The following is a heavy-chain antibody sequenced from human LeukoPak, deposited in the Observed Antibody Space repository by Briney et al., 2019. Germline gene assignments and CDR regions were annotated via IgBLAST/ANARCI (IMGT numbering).Heavy chain of an antibody. CDR2: IYTSGST. CDR3: ARTAVGDFGVVTYFDY. D-gene: IGHD3-3*01. CDR1: GGSISGGSYY. Sequence: PSETLSLTCTVSGGSISGGSYYWSWIRQPAGKGLEWIGRIYTSGSTNYNPSLKSRVTISVDTSKNQFSLKLSSVTAADTAVYYCARTAVGDFGVVTYFDYWGQGTLVTVSS. J-gene: IGHJ4*02. V-gene: IGHV4-61*02.